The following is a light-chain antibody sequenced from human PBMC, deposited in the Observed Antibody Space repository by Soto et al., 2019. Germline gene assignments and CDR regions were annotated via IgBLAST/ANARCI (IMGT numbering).Light chain of an antibody. J-gene: IGLJ1*01. CDR2: EVT. Sequence: RPAAVSVSTGLSISSAGTRSSSEVGMYNYVSWYQQPPGKVPKLIIYEVTSRPSGVSTRFSGSKSGNTASLTISGLQPEDEAGYYCRSYTTSSMREFGTGTKVPV. CDR1: SSEVGMYNY. CDR3: RSYTTSSMRE. V-gene: IGLV2-14*01.